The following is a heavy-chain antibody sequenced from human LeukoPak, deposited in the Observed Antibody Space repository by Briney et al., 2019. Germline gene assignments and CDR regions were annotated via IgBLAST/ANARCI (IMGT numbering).Heavy chain of an antibody. D-gene: IGHD1-26*01. V-gene: IGHV3-30-3*01. CDR3: ARERSPSVGATLFDY. CDR1: GFTFNSYA. CDR2: MAHDGSNI. J-gene: IGHJ4*02. Sequence: QPGGSLRLSCAASGFTFNSYAMHWVRQGPGKGLEWVAVMAHDGSNIYYAGSVQGRFTISRDDSKDTLYLQMNSLRAEDTAVYYCARERSPSVGATLFDYWGQGTLVTAS.